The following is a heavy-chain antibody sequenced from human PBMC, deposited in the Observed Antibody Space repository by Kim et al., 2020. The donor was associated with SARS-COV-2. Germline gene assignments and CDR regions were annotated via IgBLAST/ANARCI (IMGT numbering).Heavy chain of an antibody. V-gene: IGHV3-7*03. CDR2: IKPDGSEK. CDR3: GRAGRLDY. J-gene: IGHJ4*02. CDR1: GFTFSSYW. D-gene: IGHD1-1*01. Sequence: GGSLRLSCAASGFTFSSYWMTWVRQAPGRGLEWVANIKPDGSEKYYVDSVRGRFTISRDNAKNSLLLQMNSLRAEDTAVYYCGRAGRLDYWGQGALVTVSS.